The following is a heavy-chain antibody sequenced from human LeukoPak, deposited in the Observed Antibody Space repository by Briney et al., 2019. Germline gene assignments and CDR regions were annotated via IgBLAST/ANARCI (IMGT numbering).Heavy chain of an antibody. Sequence: GASVKVSCKASGSTFTSYDINWVRQATGQGLEWMGWMNPNSGNTGYAQKFQGRVTITRNTSISTAYMELSSLRSEDTAVYYCARGGGVRRAIWSGYSHASARTSYYYMDVWGKGTTVTVSS. CDR1: GSTFTSYD. CDR2: MNPNSGNT. CDR3: ARGGGVRRAIWSGYSHASARTSYYYMDV. V-gene: IGHV1-8*03. J-gene: IGHJ6*03. D-gene: IGHD3-3*01.